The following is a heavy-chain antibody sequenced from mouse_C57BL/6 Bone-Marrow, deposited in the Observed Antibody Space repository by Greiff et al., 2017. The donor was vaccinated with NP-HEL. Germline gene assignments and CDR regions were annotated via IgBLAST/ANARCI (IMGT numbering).Heavy chain of an antibody. Sequence: VQLKESGGGLVKPGGSLKLSCAASGFTFSDYGMHWVRQAPEKGLEWVAYISSGSSTIYYADTVKGRFTISRDNAKNTLFLQMTSLRSEDTAMYYCARITGTGAYWGQGTLVTVSA. D-gene: IGHD4-1*01. CDR2: ISSGSSTI. CDR1: GFTFSDYG. CDR3: ARITGTGAY. V-gene: IGHV5-17*01. J-gene: IGHJ3*01.